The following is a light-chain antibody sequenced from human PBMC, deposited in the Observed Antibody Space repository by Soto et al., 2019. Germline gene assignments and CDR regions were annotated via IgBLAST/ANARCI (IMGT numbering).Light chain of an antibody. Sequence: QSVPTQASSRSGAYGPVITISCTGTSSDVGGYNYVSWYPQHPGKAPKLMIYDVGSRPSGVSNRFSGSKSGNTASLTISGLQAEDEADYYCSSYTSSNTEVFGTGTKVTVL. CDR1: SSDVGGYNY. CDR3: SSYTSSNTEV. J-gene: IGLJ1*01. CDR2: DVG. V-gene: IGLV2-14*01.